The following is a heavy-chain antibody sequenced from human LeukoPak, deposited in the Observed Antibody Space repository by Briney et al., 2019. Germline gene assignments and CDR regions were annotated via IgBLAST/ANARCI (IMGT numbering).Heavy chain of an antibody. J-gene: IGHJ4*02. D-gene: IGHD5-24*01. CDR2: INHSGST. CDR1: GGSFSGYY. V-gene: IGHV4-34*01. Sequence: RPSETLSLTCAVYGGSFSGYYWSWIRQPPGKGLEWIGEINHSGSTNYNPSLKSRVTISVDTSKNQFSLKLSSVTAADTAVFYCARGRWDGYNWWGQGTLVTVSS. CDR3: ARGRWDGYNW.